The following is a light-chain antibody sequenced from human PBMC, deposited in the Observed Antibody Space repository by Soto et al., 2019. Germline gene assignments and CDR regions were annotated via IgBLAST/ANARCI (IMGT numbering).Light chain of an antibody. CDR3: QQYNSYSPTWT. CDR1: QSISSW. CDR2: DAS. V-gene: IGKV1-5*01. J-gene: IGKJ1*01. Sequence: DIQMTQSPSTRSASLGDRVTITCRASQSISSWLAWYQQKPGKAPKLLIYDASSLESGVPSRFSGSGSGTEFTLTISSLQPDDFATYYCQQYNSYSPTWTFGQGTKVDIK.